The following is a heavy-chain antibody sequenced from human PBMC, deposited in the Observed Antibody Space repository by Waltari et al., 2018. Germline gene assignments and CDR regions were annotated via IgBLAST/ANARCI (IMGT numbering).Heavy chain of an antibody. CDR3: ARDNGPVGGNDY. J-gene: IGHJ4*02. D-gene: IGHD1-26*01. Sequence: QVQLVQSGAEVKKPGSSVKVSCKAAGGTFSSYAISWVRQAPGQGLEWMGGISAYNGNTNYAQKLQGRVTMTTDTSTSTAYMELRSLRSDDTAVYYCARDNGPVGGNDYWGQGTLVTVSS. CDR2: ISAYNGNT. V-gene: IGHV1-18*01. CDR1: GGTFSSYA.